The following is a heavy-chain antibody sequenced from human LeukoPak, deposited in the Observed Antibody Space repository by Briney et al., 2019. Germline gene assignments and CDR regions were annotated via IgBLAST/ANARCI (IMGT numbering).Heavy chain of an antibody. J-gene: IGHJ3*02. Sequence: GGSLRLSCAASGFTFSSYAMHWVPQAPGKGLEGVAVISYDGSNKYYADSVKGRFTISRDNSKNTLYLQMNSLRAEDTAVYYCAGIPPGDYKLSAFDIWGQGTMVTVSS. V-gene: IGHV3-30*04. D-gene: IGHD4-17*01. CDR3: AGIPPGDYKLSAFDI. CDR2: ISYDGSNK. CDR1: GFTFSSYA.